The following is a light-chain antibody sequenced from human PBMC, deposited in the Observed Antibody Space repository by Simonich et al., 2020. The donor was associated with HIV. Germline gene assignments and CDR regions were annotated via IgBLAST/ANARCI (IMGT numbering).Light chain of an antibody. J-gene: IGKJ4*01. Sequence: DIQMTQSPSSLSASVGDRVTITCRASQGISNYLAWYQQKPGKVPKLLIYDAYTLQSGVPSRFSGRGSGTYFTLTISGLQPEDVATYYCQKYSRAPPLTFGGGTKVEIK. CDR3: QKYSRAPPLT. V-gene: IGKV1-27*01. CDR1: QGISNY. CDR2: DAY.